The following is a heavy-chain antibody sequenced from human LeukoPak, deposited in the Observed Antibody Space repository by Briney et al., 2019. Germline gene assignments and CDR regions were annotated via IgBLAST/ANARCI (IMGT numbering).Heavy chain of an antibody. CDR2: FDPEDGET. V-gene: IGHV1-24*01. CDR1: GYTLTELS. CDR3: ARNPSRFFEWLFDY. J-gene: IGHJ4*02. D-gene: IGHD3-3*01. Sequence: ASVKVSCKVSGYTLTELSMHWVRQAPGKGLEWMGGFDPEDGETIYAQKFQGRVTMTRDTSTSTVYMELSSLRSEDTAVYYCARNPSRFFEWLFDYWGQGTLVTVSS.